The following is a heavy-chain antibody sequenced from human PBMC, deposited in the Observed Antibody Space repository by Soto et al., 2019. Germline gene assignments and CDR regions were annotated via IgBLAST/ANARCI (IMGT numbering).Heavy chain of an antibody. CDR2: ITPFNGNT. CDR1: GGTFSSYA. Sequence: SVKVSCKASGGTFSSYAISWVRQAPGQALEWMGWITPFNGNTNYAQKFQDRVTITRDRSMSTAYMELSSLRSEDTAMYYCARSDSTDAALGYWGQGTLVTVSS. D-gene: IGHD1-1*01. CDR3: ARSDSTDAALGY. J-gene: IGHJ4*02. V-gene: IGHV1-45*02.